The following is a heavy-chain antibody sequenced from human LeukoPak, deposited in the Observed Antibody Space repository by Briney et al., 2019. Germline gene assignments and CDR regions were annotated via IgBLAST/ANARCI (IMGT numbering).Heavy chain of an antibody. Sequence: ASVKVSCKASGGTFSSYAISWVRQAPGQGLEWMGGIIPIFGTANYAQKFQGRVTITADESTSTAYMELSSLRSEDTAVYYCACWRTESSLYGMDVWGQGTTVTVSS. D-gene: IGHD1-1*01. J-gene: IGHJ6*02. CDR3: ACWRTESSLYGMDV. CDR2: IIPIFGTA. V-gene: IGHV1-69*01. CDR1: GGTFSSYA.